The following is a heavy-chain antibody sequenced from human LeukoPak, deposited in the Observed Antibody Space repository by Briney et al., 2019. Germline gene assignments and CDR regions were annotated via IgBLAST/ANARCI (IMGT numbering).Heavy chain of an antibody. J-gene: IGHJ4*02. CDR2: IYSGGST. V-gene: IGHV3-66*02. CDR3: ARARPGGYGFYDY. CDR1: GFTVSSNY. Sequence: GGSLRLSCAASGFTVSSNYMNWVRQAPGKGLEWVSVIYSGGSTYYADSVKGRFTISRDNSKNTLYLQMNSLRAEDTAVYYCARARPGGYGFYDYWGQGTLVTVPS. D-gene: IGHD5-18*01.